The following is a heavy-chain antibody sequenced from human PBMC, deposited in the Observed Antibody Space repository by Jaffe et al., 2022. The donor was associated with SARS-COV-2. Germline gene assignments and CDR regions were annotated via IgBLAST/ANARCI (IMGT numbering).Heavy chain of an antibody. D-gene: IGHD6-19*01. CDR1: GGSISSGSYY. Sequence: QVQLQESGPGLVKPSQTLSLTCTVSGGSISSGSYYWSWIRQPAGKGLEWIGRIYTSGSTNYNPSLKSRVTISVDTSKNQFSLKLSSVTAADTAVYYCAREVVYSSGWGKNRERNWFDPWGQGTLVTVSS. CDR3: AREVVYSSGWGKNRERNWFDP. CDR2: IYTSGST. J-gene: IGHJ5*02. V-gene: IGHV4-61*02.